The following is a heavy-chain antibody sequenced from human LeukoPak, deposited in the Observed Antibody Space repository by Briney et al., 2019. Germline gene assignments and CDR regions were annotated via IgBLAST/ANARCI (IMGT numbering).Heavy chain of an antibody. CDR2: ISYDGGNK. D-gene: IGHD6-13*01. J-gene: IGHJ4*02. CDR3: ARGDSGSWYFFGY. Sequence: GRSLRLSCAASGFTFGSHAMHWARQAPAKGLEWVAFISYDGGNKYYADSVKGRFTISRDNSKNTLYLQMNSLRAEDTAVYYCARGDSGSWYFFGYWGQGTLVTVSS. CDR1: GFTFGSHA. V-gene: IGHV3-30*04.